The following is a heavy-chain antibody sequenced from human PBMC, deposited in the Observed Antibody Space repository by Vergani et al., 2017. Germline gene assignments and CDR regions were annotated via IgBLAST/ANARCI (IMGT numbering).Heavy chain of an antibody. J-gene: IGHJ3*02. V-gene: IGHV1-46*01. Sequence: QVQLVQSGAEVKKPGASVKVSCKASGYTFTSYYMHWVRQAPGQGLEWMGIINPSGGSTSYAQKFQGRVTMTRDTSTSTVYMELSSLRSEDTAVYYCATEEGPDRGWVIWGQGTMVTVSS. CDR1: GYTFTSYY. D-gene: IGHD1-26*01. CDR3: ATEEGPDRGWVI. CDR2: INPSGGST.